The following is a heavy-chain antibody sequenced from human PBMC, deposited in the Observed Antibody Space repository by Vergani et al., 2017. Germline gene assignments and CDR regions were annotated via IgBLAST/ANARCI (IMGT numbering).Heavy chain of an antibody. CDR1: GGSISSYY. CDR3: ARVGHYDFWSGRGYYYYYMDV. Sequence: QVQLQESGPGLVKPSETLSLTCTVSGGSISSYYWSWIRQPPGKGLEWIGYIYYSGSTNYNPSLKSRVTISVDTSKNQFSLKLSSVTAADTAVYYCARVGHYDFWSGRGYYYYYMDVWGKGTTATVSS. V-gene: IGHV4-59*01. J-gene: IGHJ6*03. CDR2: IYYSGST. D-gene: IGHD3-3*01.